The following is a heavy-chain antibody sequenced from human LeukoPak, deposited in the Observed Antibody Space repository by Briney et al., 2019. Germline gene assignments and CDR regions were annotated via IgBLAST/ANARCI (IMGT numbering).Heavy chain of an antibody. CDR2: IYSGGRT. Sequence: GGSLRLSCAASGFIVSSKYMSWVRQAPGMGLEWVSIIYSGGRTYYADSVKGRFAISRDNSKNTLYLQMNSLRAEDTAVYYCATDYGSGTYYTLDYWGQGTLVTVSS. J-gene: IGHJ4*02. CDR1: GFIVSSKY. CDR3: ATDYGSGTYYTLDY. D-gene: IGHD3-10*01. V-gene: IGHV3-53*01.